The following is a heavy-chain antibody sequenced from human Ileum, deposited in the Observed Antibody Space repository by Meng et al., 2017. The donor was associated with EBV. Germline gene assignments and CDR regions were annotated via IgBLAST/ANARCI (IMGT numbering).Heavy chain of an antibody. Sequence: QVEVVEAGGGVVQPGRSLGLSCAASGFTFSSHAMHWVRQAPGKGLEWVAVISYDGSNKYYADSVKGRFTISRDNSKNTLYLQMNSLRAEDTAVYYCARDRDGYHNYWGQGTLVTVSS. CDR3: ARDRDGYHNY. CDR2: ISYDGSNK. CDR1: GFTFSSHA. D-gene: IGHD5-24*01. V-gene: IGHV3-30-3*01. J-gene: IGHJ4*02.